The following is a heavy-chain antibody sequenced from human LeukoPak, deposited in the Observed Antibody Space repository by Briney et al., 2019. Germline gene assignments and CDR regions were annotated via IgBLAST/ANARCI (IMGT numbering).Heavy chain of an antibody. CDR2: INPNSGGT. CDR1: GYTFTGYY. Sequence: ASVTVSCKASGYTFTGYYMHWVRQAPGKGLEWMGWINPNSGGTNYAQKFQGWVTMTRDTSISTAYMELSRLRSDDTAVYYCAREGIAVAGTLGYWGQGTRVTVSS. V-gene: IGHV1-2*04. D-gene: IGHD6-19*01. J-gene: IGHJ4*02. CDR3: AREGIAVAGTLGY.